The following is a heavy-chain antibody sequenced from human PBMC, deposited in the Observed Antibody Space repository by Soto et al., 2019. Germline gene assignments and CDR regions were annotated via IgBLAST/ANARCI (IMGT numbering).Heavy chain of an antibody. V-gene: IGHV1-69*13. J-gene: IGHJ6*02. CDR3: ARGRESGCSGGSCYSSKGPYYYYGMDV. CDR1: GGTFSSYA. D-gene: IGHD2-15*01. CDR2: IIPIFGTA. Sequence: ASVKVSCKASGGTFSSYAISWVRQAPGQGLEWMGGIIPIFGTANYAQKFQGRVTITADESTSTAYMELGSLRSEDTAVYYCARGRESGCSGGSCYSSKGPYYYYGMDVWGQGTTVTVSS.